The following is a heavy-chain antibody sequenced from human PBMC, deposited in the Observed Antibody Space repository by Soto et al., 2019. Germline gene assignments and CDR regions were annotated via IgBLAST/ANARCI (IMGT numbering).Heavy chain of an antibody. CDR3: ATQQQLDY. Sequence: GSLRLSCAASGFTFSMYWMSWVRQAPGKGLEWVANINQDGLEKYYVDSVKGRFTISRDNAKNSLYLQMNSLSDEDTAMYYCATQQQLDYWGQGILVTVSS. V-gene: IGHV3-7*03. CDR2: INQDGLEK. D-gene: IGHD2-2*01. J-gene: IGHJ4*02. CDR1: GFTFSMYW.